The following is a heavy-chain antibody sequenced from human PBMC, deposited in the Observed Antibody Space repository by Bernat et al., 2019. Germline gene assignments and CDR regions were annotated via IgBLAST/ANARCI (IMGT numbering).Heavy chain of an antibody. CDR2: LKPDGSEE. Sequence: EVQLVDSGGGLVQPGGSLRLSCTTSGFTFSSNWMSWVRQAPGKGLEWVASLKPDGSEEKYVDSVRGRFTISRDNAKDSLYLQMDSLRVDDTAVYFCAKLLLGVTTFDYWGQGTLVTVS. J-gene: IGHJ4*02. V-gene: IGHV3-7*03. CDR1: GFTFSSNW. CDR3: AKLLLGVTTFDY. D-gene: IGHD3-22*01.